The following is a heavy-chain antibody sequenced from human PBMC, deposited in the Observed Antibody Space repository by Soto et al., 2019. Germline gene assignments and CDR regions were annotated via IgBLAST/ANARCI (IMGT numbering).Heavy chain of an antibody. D-gene: IGHD6-13*01. Sequence: PGGSLRLFCAASGFTFSSYGMHWVRQAPGKGLEWVAVIWYDGSNKYYADSVKGRFTIPRDNSKNTLYLQMNSLRAEDTAVYYCARDSPYPYSNLNWFDPWGQGTLVTVSS. CDR1: GFTFSSYG. CDR2: IWYDGSNK. V-gene: IGHV3-33*01. J-gene: IGHJ5*02. CDR3: ARDSPYPYSNLNWFDP.